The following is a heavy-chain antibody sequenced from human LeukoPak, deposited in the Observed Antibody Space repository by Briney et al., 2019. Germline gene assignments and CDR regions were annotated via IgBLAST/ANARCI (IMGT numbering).Heavy chain of an antibody. J-gene: IGHJ3*02. CDR2: ISVTGGST. D-gene: IGHD3-22*01. CDR3: AREKVLYYYDSSGYYPGAFDI. CDR1: GFTFTNYA. V-gene: IGHV3-23*01. Sequence: GGSLRLSCAASGFTFTNYAMSWVRQAPGKGLEWVSAISVTGGSTYYADSVKGRFTISRDNSKNTLYLQMNSLRAEDTAVYYCAREKVLYYYDSSGYYPGAFDIWGQGTMVTVSS.